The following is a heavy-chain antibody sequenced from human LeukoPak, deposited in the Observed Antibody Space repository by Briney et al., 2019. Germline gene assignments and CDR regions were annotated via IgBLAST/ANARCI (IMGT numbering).Heavy chain of an antibody. CDR3: AREGGGYYDSSGYSRFDP. D-gene: IGHD3-22*01. CDR2: IHPSGGST. Sequence: ASVKVSCKASGYTFTSYYMHWVRQAPGQGLEWMGIIHPSGGSTSYAQKFQGRVTMTRDTSTSTVYMELSSLRSEDTAVYYCAREGGGYYDSSGYSRFDPWGQGTLVTVSS. J-gene: IGHJ5*02. CDR1: GYTFTSYY. V-gene: IGHV1-46*01.